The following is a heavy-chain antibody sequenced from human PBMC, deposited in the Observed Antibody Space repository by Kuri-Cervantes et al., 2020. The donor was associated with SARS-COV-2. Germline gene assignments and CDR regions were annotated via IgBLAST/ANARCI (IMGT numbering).Heavy chain of an antibody. J-gene: IGHJ6*02. CDR2: INPNSGGT. V-gene: IGHV1-2*02. D-gene: IGHD6-13*01. Sequence: ASVKVSCKASGYTFTGYYMHWVRQAPGQGLEWMGWINPNSGGTNYAQKSQGRVTMTRDTSISTAYMELSRLRSDDTAVYYCARDRTRSSWYVWGGSIYGMDVRGQGTAVTVSS. CDR1: GYTFTGYY. CDR3: ARDRTRSSWYVWGGSIYGMDV.